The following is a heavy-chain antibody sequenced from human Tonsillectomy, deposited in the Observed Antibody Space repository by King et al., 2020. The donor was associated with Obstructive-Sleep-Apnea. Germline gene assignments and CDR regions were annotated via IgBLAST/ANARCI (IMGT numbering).Heavy chain of an antibody. CDR2: IYYSGRT. CDR3: ARAGYSSGWYEAGYFDY. Sequence: VQLQESGPGLVKPSQTLSLTCTVSGGSISSGDYYWSWIRQPPGKGLEWIGYIYYSGRTYSNSSLKSRVTISVDTSTNHLSLKLSSVPAADPAVHYCARAGYSSGWYEAGYFDYWGQGTLVTVSS. D-gene: IGHD6-19*01. V-gene: IGHV4-30-4*01. CDR1: GGSISSGDYY. J-gene: IGHJ4*02.